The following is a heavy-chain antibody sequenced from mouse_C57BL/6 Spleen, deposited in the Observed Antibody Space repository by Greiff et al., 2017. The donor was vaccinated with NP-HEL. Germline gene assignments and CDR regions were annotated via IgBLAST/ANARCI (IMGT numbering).Heavy chain of an antibody. D-gene: IGHD2-4*01. CDR1: GYTFTSYW. Sequence: VQLQQPGAELVRPGSSVKLSCKASGYTFTSYWMDWVKQRPGQGLEWIGNIYPSDSETHYNQKFKDKATLTVDKSSSTAYMQLSSLTSEDSAVYYCARGLYYGGYWGQGTTLTVSS. J-gene: IGHJ2*01. V-gene: IGHV1-61*01. CDR2: IYPSDSET. CDR3: ARGLYYGGY.